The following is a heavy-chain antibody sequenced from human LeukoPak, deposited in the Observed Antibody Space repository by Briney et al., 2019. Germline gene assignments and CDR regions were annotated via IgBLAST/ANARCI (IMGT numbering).Heavy chain of an antibody. J-gene: IGHJ4*02. CDR3: ARKTGWQFDY. CDR2: ISYDENKK. V-gene: IGHV3-30*01. D-gene: IGHD6-19*01. Sequence: GGSLRLSCAASGFTFGSSIMHWVRQAPGKGLEWVAMISYDENKKYYADSVKGRFTISRDNFKNTLYLQMNSLRAEDTAVYYCARKTGWQFDYWGQGTLVAVSS. CDR1: GFTFGSSI.